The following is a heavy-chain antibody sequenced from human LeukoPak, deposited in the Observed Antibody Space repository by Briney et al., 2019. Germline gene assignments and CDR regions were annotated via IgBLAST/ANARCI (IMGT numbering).Heavy chain of an antibody. CDR1: GYTFTGYY. V-gene: IGHV1-2*02. D-gene: IGHD1-1*01. Sequence: GASVKVSCKASGYTFTGYYMHWVRQAPGQGLEWMGWINPNSGGTNYAQKFQGRVTMTRDTSISTAYMELSGLRSDDTAVYYCARAASTGTTFYYYYYMDVWGKGTTVTISS. CDR2: INPNSGGT. CDR3: ARAASTGTTFYYYYYMDV. J-gene: IGHJ6*03.